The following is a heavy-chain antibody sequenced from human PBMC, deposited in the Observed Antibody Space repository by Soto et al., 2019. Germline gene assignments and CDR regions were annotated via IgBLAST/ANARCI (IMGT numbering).Heavy chain of an antibody. CDR1: GGTFSSYT. V-gene: IGHV1-69*02. CDR2: IIPILGIA. CDR3: ARGVGGYSGYDPDNWFDP. Sequence: SVKGSCKASGGTFSSYTISWVRQAPGQGLEWMGRIIPILGIANYAQKFQGRVTITADKYTNTAYMDLSSLRSEDTAVYYCARGVGGYSGYDPDNWFDPWGQGTLVTVSS. J-gene: IGHJ5*02. D-gene: IGHD5-12*01.